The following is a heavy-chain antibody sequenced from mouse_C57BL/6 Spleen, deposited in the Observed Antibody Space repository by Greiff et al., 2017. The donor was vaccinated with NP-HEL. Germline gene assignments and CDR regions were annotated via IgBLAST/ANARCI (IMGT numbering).Heavy chain of an antibody. D-gene: IGHD2-4*01. V-gene: IGHV5-4*01. CDR1: GFTFSSYA. Sequence: EVQLVESGGGLVKPGGSLKLSCAASGFTFSSYAMSWVRQTPEKRLEWVATISDGGSYTYYPDNVKGRFTISRDNAKNNLYLQMSHLKSEDTAMYYCAREGIDYGFAYWGQGTLVTVSA. CDR2: ISDGGSYT. J-gene: IGHJ3*01. CDR3: AREGIDYGFAY.